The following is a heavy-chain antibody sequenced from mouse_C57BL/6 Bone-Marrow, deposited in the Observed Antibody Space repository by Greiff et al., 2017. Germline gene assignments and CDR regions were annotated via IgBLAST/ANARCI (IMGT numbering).Heavy chain of an antibody. J-gene: IGHJ1*03. D-gene: IGHD1-1*01. Sequence: VKLMESGAELVRPGASVTLSCKASGYTFTDYEMHWVKQTPVHGLEWIGAIDPETGGTAYNQKFKGKAILTADKSSSTAYMELRSLTSEDSAVYYCTPIYYYGSSFYWYFDVWGTGTTVTVSS. CDR1: GYTFTDYE. CDR2: IDPETGGT. CDR3: TPIYYYGSSFYWYFDV. V-gene: IGHV1-15*01.